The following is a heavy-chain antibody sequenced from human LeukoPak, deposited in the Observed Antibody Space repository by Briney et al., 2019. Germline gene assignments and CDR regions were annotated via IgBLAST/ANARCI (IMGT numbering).Heavy chain of an antibody. CDR3: ARDPPYYDFWSGYYPD. D-gene: IGHD3-3*01. J-gene: IGHJ4*02. Sequence: GGSLRLSCAASGVTFSSSWMSWVRQAPGKGLEWVANIKQDGSRKLYVDSVQGRFTISRDNAKNSLYLQMNSLRAEDTAVYYCARDPPYYDFWSGYYPDWGQGTLVTVSS. V-gene: IGHV3-7*01. CDR2: IKQDGSRK. CDR1: GVTFSSSW.